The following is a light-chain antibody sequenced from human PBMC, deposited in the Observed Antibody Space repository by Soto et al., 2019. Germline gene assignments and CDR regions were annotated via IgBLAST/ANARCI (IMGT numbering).Light chain of an antibody. J-gene: IGKJ4*02. CDR3: QQYGSSGT. CDR1: QSVSNNY. Sequence: EIVLTQSPGTLSLSPGERATLSCRASQSVSNNYLAWYQQKPGQAPRLLIYGASNRATGTPDRFSGSGSGTDFTLTISRLEPEDFAVYYCQQYGSSGTFGRGTKVDIK. V-gene: IGKV3-20*01. CDR2: GAS.